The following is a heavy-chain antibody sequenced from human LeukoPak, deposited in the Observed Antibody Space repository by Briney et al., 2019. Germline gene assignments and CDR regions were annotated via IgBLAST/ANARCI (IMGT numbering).Heavy chain of an antibody. CDR1: GFTFSSYA. CDR3: ARVGDYYDSPGYYNFDY. CDR2: ISGSGGST. J-gene: IGHJ4*02. D-gene: IGHD3-22*01. V-gene: IGHV3-23*01. Sequence: GGSLRLSCAASGFTFSSYAMSWVRQAPGKGLEWVSAISGSGGSTYYADSVKGRFTISRDNSKNTLYLQMNSLRAEDTAVYYCARVGDYYDSPGYYNFDYWGQGTLVSVSS.